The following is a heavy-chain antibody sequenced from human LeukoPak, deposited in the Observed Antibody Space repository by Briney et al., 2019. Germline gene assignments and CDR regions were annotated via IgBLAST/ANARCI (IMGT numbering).Heavy chain of an antibody. CDR2: IYYSGST. V-gene: IGHV4-59*01. CDR3: ARGSQWLGYFDY. J-gene: IGHJ4*02. Sequence: SETLSVTCTVSGGSISSYYWSWIRQPPGKGLEWIGYIYYSGSTNYNPSLKGRVTISVDTSKNQFSLKLSSVTAADTAVYYCARGSQWLGYFDYWGQGTLVTVSS. D-gene: IGHD6-19*01. CDR1: GGSISSYY.